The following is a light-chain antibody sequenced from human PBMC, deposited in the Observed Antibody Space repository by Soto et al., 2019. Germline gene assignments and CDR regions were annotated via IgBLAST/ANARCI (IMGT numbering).Light chain of an antibody. J-gene: IGKJ1*01. Sequence: EIVLTQSPGTLSLSPGERATLSCRASQTISSSLLAWYQQKPGQAPRLLIYGASRRATGIPDRFSGSGSGTDFTLTIDSLEPEDFAVYYCHQYGSSPRTFGQGTKVEIK. CDR2: GAS. CDR3: HQYGSSPRT. CDR1: QTISSSL. V-gene: IGKV3-20*01.